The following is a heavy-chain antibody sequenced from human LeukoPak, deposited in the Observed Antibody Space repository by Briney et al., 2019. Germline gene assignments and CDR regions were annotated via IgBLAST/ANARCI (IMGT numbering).Heavy chain of an antibody. CDR1: GYTFIGYY. D-gene: IGHD3-9*01. Sequence: GASVKVSCKASGYTFIGYYMHWVRQAPGQGLEWMGWINPNSGGTNYAQKFQGRVTMTRDTSTSTAYMELRSLRSDDTAVYYCARVHYDILTGYSYFDYWGQGTLVTVSS. CDR2: INPNSGGT. J-gene: IGHJ4*02. CDR3: ARVHYDILTGYSYFDY. V-gene: IGHV1-2*02.